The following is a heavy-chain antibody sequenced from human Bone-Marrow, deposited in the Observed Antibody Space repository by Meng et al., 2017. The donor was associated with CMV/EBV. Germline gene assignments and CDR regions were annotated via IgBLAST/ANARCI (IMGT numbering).Heavy chain of an antibody. Sequence: SVKVSCKASGYTFTGYYMHWVRQAPGQGLEWMGWIIPIFGTANYAQKFQGRVTITTDESTSTAYMELSSLRSEDTAVYYCARYNVVAAGWSPFDWYFDLWGRGTLVTASS. CDR3: ARYNVVAAGWSPFDWYFDL. CDR1: GYTFTGYY. D-gene: IGHD6-13*01. V-gene: IGHV1-69*05. CDR2: IIPIFGTA. J-gene: IGHJ2*01.